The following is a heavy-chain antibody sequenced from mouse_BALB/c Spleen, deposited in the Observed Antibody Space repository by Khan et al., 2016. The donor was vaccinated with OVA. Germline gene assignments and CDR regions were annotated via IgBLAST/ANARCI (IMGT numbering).Heavy chain of an antibody. D-gene: IGHD1-1*02. CDR3: ARGGFGTLAY. J-gene: IGHJ3*01. CDR1: GYAFTDYL. Sequence: QVQLKESVTELVRPGTSVKVSCKASGYAFTDYLIDWVKQRPGQGLEWIGVINPGSGGTNYNENFKGQATLTADKSSSTAYMQLSSLTSEDSAVYFCARGGFGTLAYWGQGTLVTVSA. V-gene: IGHV1-54*01. CDR2: INPGSGGT.